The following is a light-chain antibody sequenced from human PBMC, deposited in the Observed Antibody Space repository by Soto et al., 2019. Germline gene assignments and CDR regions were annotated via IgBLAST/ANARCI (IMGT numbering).Light chain of an antibody. CDR3: QHYDTYSYN. V-gene: IGKV1-5*03. CDR2: KAS. J-gene: IGKJ2*01. Sequence: DIQMTQSPSTLSAYVGDRVTITCRASQSISDSLAWYQQKLGKAPKLLIYKASILESGVLSRFSGSGSGTEFTLTINSLQPDDFATYFCQHYDTYSYNFGQGTKLEIK. CDR1: QSISDS.